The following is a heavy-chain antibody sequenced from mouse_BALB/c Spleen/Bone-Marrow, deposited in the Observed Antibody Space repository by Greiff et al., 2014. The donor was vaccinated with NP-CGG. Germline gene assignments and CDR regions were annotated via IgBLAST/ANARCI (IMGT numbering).Heavy chain of an antibody. D-gene: IGHD1-1*01. V-gene: IGHV14-3*02. J-gene: IGHJ3*01. CDR2: IDPANGNT. CDR3: ASYYFGSSSFAY. CDR1: GFNIKDTY. Sequence: EVQLQQSGAELVKPGASVKLSCTASGFNIKDTYMHWVKQRPEQGLEWIGRIDPANGNTKYDPKLQGKGNITANTSSNSAFLQLSSLTSDVTAVYYCASYYFGSSSFAYWGQGTLVTVSA.